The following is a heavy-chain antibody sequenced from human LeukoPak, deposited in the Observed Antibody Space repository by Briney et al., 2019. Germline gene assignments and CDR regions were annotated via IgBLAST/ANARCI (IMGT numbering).Heavy chain of an antibody. Sequence: GGSLRLSCAASGFTFSSYAMSWVRQAPGKGLEWVSAISGSGGSTYYADSVKGRFTIARDNSKNTLYLQMNSLRAEDTAVYYCAKDSTGYSSGFCEFDYWGQGTLVTVSS. J-gene: IGHJ4*02. CDR3: AKDSTGYSSGFCEFDY. CDR1: GFTFSSYA. CDR2: ISGSGGST. D-gene: IGHD6-19*01. V-gene: IGHV3-23*01.